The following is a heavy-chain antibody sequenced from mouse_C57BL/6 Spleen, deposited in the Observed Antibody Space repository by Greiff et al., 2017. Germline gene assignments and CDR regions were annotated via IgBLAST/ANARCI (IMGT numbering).Heavy chain of an antibody. CDR3: ASNRDYHGY. D-gene: IGHD5-5*01. V-gene: IGHV1-22*01. Sequence: EVQLQQSGPELVKPGASVKMSCKASGYTFTDYNMHWVKQSPGKSLEWIGNINPTNGGTTYNQKFKGKATLTVDNSSSTAYMQLRSLTSEDSAVXYSASNRDYHGYWGQGTTLTVSS. J-gene: IGHJ2*01. CDR1: GYTFTDYN. CDR2: INPTNGGT.